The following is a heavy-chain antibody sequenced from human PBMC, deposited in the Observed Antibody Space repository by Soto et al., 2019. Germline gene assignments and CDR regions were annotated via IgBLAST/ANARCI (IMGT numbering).Heavy chain of an antibody. CDR3: ARDNWNSY. V-gene: IGHV3-74*01. CDR2: VKSDGSST. D-gene: IGHD1-1*01. CDR1: GFTFSNYW. J-gene: IGHJ4*02. Sequence: EVQLVESGGGLVQPGGSLRLSCAASGFTFSNYWMHWVRQGPGKGLVWVARVKSDGSSTSYADSVKGRFTISRDNAKNTLYLQMNSLRVEDTAVYYCARDNWNSYWGQGTLVTVFS.